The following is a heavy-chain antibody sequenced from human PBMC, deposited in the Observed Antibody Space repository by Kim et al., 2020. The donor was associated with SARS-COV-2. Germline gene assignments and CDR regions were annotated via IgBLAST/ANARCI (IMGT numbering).Heavy chain of an antibody. J-gene: IGHJ4*02. CDR3: ARSPSTYYDILTGYPYFDY. D-gene: IGHD3-9*01. Sequence: SRVTISVDTSKNQFSLKLSSVTAADTAVYYCARSPSTYYDILTGYPYFDYWGQGTLVTVSS. V-gene: IGHV4-31*02.